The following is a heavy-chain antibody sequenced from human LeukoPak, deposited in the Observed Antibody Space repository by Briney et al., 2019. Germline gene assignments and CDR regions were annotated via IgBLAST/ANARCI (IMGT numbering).Heavy chain of an antibody. J-gene: IGHJ3*02. Sequence: SETLSLTCTVSGGSISSYYWSWIRQPPGKGLEWIGFVHYSGSTHYNPSLKSRVTISVDTSKNQVSLKLSSVTAADTAVYYCARDRYGSGSYSDAFDIWGQGTMVTVSS. D-gene: IGHD3-10*01. CDR3: ARDRYGSGSYSDAFDI. V-gene: IGHV4-59*12. CDR1: GGSISSYY. CDR2: VHYSGST.